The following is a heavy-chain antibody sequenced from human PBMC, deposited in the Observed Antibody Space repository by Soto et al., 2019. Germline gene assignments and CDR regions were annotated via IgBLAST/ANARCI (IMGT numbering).Heavy chain of an antibody. D-gene: IGHD3-16*01. V-gene: IGHV1-69*12. CDR3: ARDKDRRRLGGNYCYIMDV. CDR1: GGTFSSYA. CDR2: IIPIFRTP. Sequence: QVQLVQSGAEVKKPGPSVKVSCKASGGTFSSYAISWVRQAPGQGLEWMGGIIPIFRTPDYAQKFQGRVMITAEESTSAAYMELSSLRSEDTAVYYCARDKDRRRLGGNYCYIMDVWGQGTTVTVSS. J-gene: IGHJ6*02.